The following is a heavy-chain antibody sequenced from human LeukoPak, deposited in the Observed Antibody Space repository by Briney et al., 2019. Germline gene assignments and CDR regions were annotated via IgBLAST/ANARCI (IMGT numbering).Heavy chain of an antibody. Sequence: AETLSLTCTASGGSISTSNYYCGWILQPPGKGLEWIGRIYYSGSTYYNPSLKSRVTISVDTSKNQLSLKLSSVTGAETAVYSCARENYAKVHWLYMTRDYNWFDPWGQGTLVTVSS. J-gene: IGHJ5*02. CDR3: ARENYAKVHWLYMTRDYNWFDP. CDR1: GGSISTSNYY. D-gene: IGHD3-9*01. CDR2: IYYSGST. V-gene: IGHV4-39*07.